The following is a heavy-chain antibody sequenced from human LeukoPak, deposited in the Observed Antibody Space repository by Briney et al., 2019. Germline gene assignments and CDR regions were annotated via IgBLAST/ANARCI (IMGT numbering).Heavy chain of an antibody. Sequence: GGSLRLSCAASGFTFSDHYMTWIRQSPGKGLEWVSLIYSGGSTYYADPVNGLFTIFRDNSRHTLFLQMNSLRAEDTALYYCASAREYCGSAECYEYFQHWGQGTLVTVSS. CDR1: GFTFSDHY. D-gene: IGHD2-21*01. J-gene: IGHJ1*01. CDR3: ASAREYCGSAECYEYFQH. V-gene: IGHV3-53*01. CDR2: IYSGGST.